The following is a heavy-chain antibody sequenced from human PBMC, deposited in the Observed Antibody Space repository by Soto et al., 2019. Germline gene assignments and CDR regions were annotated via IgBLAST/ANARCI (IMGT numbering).Heavy chain of an antibody. Sequence: PSETLSLSCSVSGASINNFDYYWGWIRQPPGKGPEWIGTVYYNENTYYNPSLKSRVAISVDTAKNQFSLNLRSVTAADTAIYFCARRERYYGSPGWFDPWGQGTLVTVSS. CDR1: GASINNFDYY. CDR2: VYYNENT. CDR3: ARRERYYGSPGWFDP. D-gene: IGHD3-10*01. J-gene: IGHJ5*01. V-gene: IGHV4-39*01.